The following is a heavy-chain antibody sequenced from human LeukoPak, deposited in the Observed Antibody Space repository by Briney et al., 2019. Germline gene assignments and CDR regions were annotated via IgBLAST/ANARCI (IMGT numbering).Heavy chain of an antibody. CDR3: AKVCSSGWYCFDY. CDR2: ISGSGGST. Sequence: RGSLRLSCAASGFTFSSYAMSWVRQAPGKGLEWVSAISGSGGSTYYADSVKGRLTISRDNSKNTLYLQMNSLRAEDTAVYYCAKVCSSGWYCFDYWGQGTLVTVSS. J-gene: IGHJ4*02. D-gene: IGHD6-19*01. CDR1: GFTFSSYA. V-gene: IGHV3-23*01.